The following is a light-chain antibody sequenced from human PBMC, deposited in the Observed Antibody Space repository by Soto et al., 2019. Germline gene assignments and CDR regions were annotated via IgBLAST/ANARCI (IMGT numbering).Light chain of an antibody. Sequence: QSALTQPPSVSGAPGQRVTISCTGSSSNIGAGYDVHWYQHLPGTAPKLLIYGNINRPSGVPDRFSGSKSGTSASLAVTGLQAEDEADYYCQSYDSRLSNGVFGGGTKVTVL. J-gene: IGLJ3*02. CDR1: SSNIGAGYD. V-gene: IGLV1-40*01. CDR2: GNI. CDR3: QSYDSRLSNGV.